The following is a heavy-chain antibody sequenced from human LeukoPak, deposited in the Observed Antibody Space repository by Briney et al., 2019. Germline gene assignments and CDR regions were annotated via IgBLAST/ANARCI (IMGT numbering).Heavy chain of an antibody. CDR2: TYYRSKWYN. CDR1: GDSVSSNSAA. J-gene: IGHJ4*02. D-gene: IGHD1/OR15-1a*01. V-gene: IGHV6-1*01. Sequence: SQTLSLTCAISGDSVSSNSAAWNWIRQSPSRGLEWLGRTYYRSKWYNDYAVSVKSRITINPDTSKNQFSLQLNSVTAADTAVYYCARATGRADTDSRVGTTDYWGQGTLVTVSS. CDR3: ARATGRADTDSRVGTTDY.